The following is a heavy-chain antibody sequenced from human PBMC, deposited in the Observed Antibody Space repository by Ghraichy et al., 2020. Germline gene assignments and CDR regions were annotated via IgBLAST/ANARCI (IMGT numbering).Heavy chain of an antibody. CDR3: ARRPFSSSGGGFDY. J-gene: IGHJ4*02. D-gene: IGHD6-25*01. CDR1: GDSISSGHYY. Sequence: SETLSLTCTVSGDSISSGHYYWGWVRQSPWKGLEWIGSFYYSGSTYYNPSLKSRVTISVDTSKSQFSLNLSSVTAADTAVYYCARRPFSSSGGGFDYWGQGTLVTVSS. CDR2: FYYSGST. V-gene: IGHV4-39*01.